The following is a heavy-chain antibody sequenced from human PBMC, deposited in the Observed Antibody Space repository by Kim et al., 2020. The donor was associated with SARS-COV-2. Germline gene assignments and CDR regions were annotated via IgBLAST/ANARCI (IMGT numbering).Heavy chain of an antibody. CDR2: IIPIFGTA. D-gene: IGHD2-2*01. V-gene: IGHV1-69*13. CDR1: GGTFSSYA. Sequence: SVKVSCKASGGTFSSYAISWVRQAPGQGLEWMGGIIPIFGTANYAQKFQGRATITADESTSTAYMELSSLRSEDTAVYYWQAVVPAAADYYYGMDVWGQ. J-gene: IGHJ6*02. CDR3: QAVVPAAADYYYGMDV.